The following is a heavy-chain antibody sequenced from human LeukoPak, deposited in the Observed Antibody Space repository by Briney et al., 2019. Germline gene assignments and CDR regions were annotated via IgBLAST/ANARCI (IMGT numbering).Heavy chain of an antibody. V-gene: IGHV3-21*01. J-gene: IGHJ3*02. D-gene: IGHD6-13*01. CDR3: ARDSPYSSSWPDAFDI. Sequence: GGSLRLSCAASGFTFSSYSMNWVRRAPGKGLEWVSSISSSSSYIYYADSVKGRFTISRDNAKNSLYLQMNSLRAEDTAVYYCARDSPYSSSWPDAFDIWGQGTMVTVSS. CDR1: GFTFSSYS. CDR2: ISSSSSYI.